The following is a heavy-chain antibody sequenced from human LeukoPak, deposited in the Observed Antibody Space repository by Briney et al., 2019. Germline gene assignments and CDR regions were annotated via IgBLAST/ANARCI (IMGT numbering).Heavy chain of an antibody. V-gene: IGHV3-23*01. CDR1: GFTFSSYA. Sequence: PGGSLRLSCAASGFTFSSYAMNWVRQAPGKGLEWVSGISGSGGSAYYADSVKGRFTISRDNSKNTLYLQMNSLRAEDTAVYYCAKDRYSNYGNWFDPWGQGTLVTVSS. J-gene: IGHJ5*02. D-gene: IGHD4-11*01. CDR2: ISGSGGSA. CDR3: AKDRYSNYGNWFDP.